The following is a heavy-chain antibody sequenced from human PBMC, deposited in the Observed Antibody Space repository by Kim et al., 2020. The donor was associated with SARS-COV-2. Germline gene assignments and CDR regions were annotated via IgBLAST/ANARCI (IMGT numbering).Heavy chain of an antibody. D-gene: IGHD2-15*01. CDR3: AKDGPYCSGGSCYLEY. Sequence: SVKGRFTISRDNSKNTLYLQMNSLRAEDTAVYYCAKDGPYCSGGSCYLEYWGQGTLVTVSS. J-gene: IGHJ4*02. V-gene: IGHV3-30*02.